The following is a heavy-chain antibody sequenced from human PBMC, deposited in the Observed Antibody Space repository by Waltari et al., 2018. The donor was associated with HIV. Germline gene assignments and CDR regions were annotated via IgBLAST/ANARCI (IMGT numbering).Heavy chain of an antibody. D-gene: IGHD3-3*01. CDR2: IYYSGST. CDR3: ASSLLIFGVVTIGWFDP. Sequence: QLQLQESGPGLVKPSETLSLTCTVSGGSISSSSYYWGWIRQPPGKGLEWIGSIYYSGSTYYNPSLKSRVTISVDTSKNQFSLKLSSVTAADTAVYYCASSLLIFGVVTIGWFDPWGQGTLVTVSS. J-gene: IGHJ5*02. V-gene: IGHV4-39*01. CDR1: GGSISSSSYY.